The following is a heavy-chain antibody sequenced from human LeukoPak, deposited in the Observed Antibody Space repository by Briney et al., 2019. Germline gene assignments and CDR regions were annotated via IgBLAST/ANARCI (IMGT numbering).Heavy chain of an antibody. CDR2: LGWDGGSV. CDR3: ARDDAFDL. CDR1: GFTFQDHA. Sequence: PGGSLRLSCEASGFTFQDHAWHWVRQAPGKGLEWVSGLGWDGGSVDYADSVRGRFTISRDNAKKSLYLQMNSLGVEDTALYYCARDDAFDLWGQGTMVTVSS. V-gene: IGHV3-9*01. J-gene: IGHJ3*01.